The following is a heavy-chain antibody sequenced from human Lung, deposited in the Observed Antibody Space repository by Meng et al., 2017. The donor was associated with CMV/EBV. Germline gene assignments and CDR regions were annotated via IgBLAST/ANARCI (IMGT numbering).Heavy chain of an antibody. Sequence: GXXRLSCAASGFTFSSYAMHWVRQAPGKGLEWVAVISYDGSNKYYADSVKGRFTISRDNSKNTLYLQMNSLRAEDTAVYYCARNLCSSTSCYNEEYGMDVWGQGTTVTVSS. CDR1: GFTFSSYA. J-gene: IGHJ6*02. CDR2: ISYDGSNK. D-gene: IGHD2-2*02. V-gene: IGHV3-30-3*01. CDR3: ARNLCSSTSCYNEEYGMDV.